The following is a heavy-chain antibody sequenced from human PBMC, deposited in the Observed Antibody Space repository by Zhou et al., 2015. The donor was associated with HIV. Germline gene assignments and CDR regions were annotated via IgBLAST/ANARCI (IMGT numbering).Heavy chain of an antibody. CDR1: EITFDDYA. J-gene: IGHJ2*01. CDR3: VRDRTQTFRGWYFDL. CDR2: LSWNSGDI. Sequence: EVQLVESGGGLVQPGRSLRLSCAASEITFDDYAMHWVRQAPGKGLEWVSGLSWNSGDIGYADSVKGRFTISKDNANNTLYLQMNSLRVDDTAVYYCVRDRTQTFRGWYFDLWGRGTLVTVHS. D-gene: IGHD3-16*01. V-gene: IGHV3-9*01.